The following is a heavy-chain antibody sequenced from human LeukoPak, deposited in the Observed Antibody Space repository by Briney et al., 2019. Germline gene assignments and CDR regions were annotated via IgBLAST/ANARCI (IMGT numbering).Heavy chain of an antibody. V-gene: IGHV3-23*01. Sequence: GRSLRLSCIASRFTFGDYAMSWVRQAPGKGLEWVSAISGSGGSTYYADSVKGRFTISRDNSKNTLYLQMNSLRAEDTAVYYCATDDSSGYYSDKPDAFDIWGQGTMVTVSS. CDR2: ISGSGGST. J-gene: IGHJ3*02. CDR1: RFTFGDYA. D-gene: IGHD3-22*01. CDR3: ATDDSSGYYSDKPDAFDI.